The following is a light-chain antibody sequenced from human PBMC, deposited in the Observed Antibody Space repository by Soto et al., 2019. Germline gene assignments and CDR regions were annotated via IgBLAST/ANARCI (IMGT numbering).Light chain of an antibody. V-gene: IGKV3-11*01. J-gene: IGKJ5*01. Sequence: EIVLTQSPATLSLSPGERATLSCRASQSVGSSLAWYQQKPGQAPRLLIYDASNRATGIPARFSGSGSGTDFTLTISSLEPEDFAVYFCQQRSNWLPITFGQGTRLEIK. CDR1: QSVGSS. CDR2: DAS. CDR3: QQRSNWLPIT.